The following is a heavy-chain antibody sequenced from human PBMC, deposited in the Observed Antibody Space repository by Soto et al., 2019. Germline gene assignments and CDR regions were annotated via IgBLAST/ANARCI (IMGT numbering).Heavy chain of an antibody. CDR2: IYYSGST. CDR1: GGSISSSSYY. J-gene: IGHJ3*02. D-gene: IGHD3-3*01. V-gene: IGHV4-39*01. CDR3: ASWRYDFWSAYYDDAFDI. Sequence: QLQLQESGPGLVKPSETLSLTCTVSGGSISSSSYYWGWIRQPPGKGLEWIGSIYYSGSTYYNPSLKSRVTISVDTSKNQFSLKRSSVTAADTAVYYCASWRYDFWSAYYDDAFDIWGQGTMVTVSS.